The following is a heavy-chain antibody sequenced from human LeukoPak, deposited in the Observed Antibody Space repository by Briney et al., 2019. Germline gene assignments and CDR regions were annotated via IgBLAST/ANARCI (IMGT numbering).Heavy chain of an antibody. Sequence: ASVKVSCKASGYTFTGYYMHWVRQAPGQGLEWMGWINPNSGGTNYAQKFQGRVTMTRDTSISTAYMELSRLRSDDTAVYYCARGISSSWYLRSGWFDPWGQGTLVTVSS. CDR2: INPNSGGT. CDR1: GYTFTGYY. CDR3: ARGISSSWYLRSGWFDP. D-gene: IGHD6-13*01. J-gene: IGHJ5*02. V-gene: IGHV1-2*02.